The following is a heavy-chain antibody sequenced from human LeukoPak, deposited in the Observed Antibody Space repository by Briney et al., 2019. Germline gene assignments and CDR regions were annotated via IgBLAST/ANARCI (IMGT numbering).Heavy chain of an antibody. CDR1: GGAISSGTYY. D-gene: IGHD3-10*01. Sequence: SETLSLTCTVSGGAISSGTYYWSWIRQHPGKGPEWIGNIYYSGSTNYNPSLKSRVIISVDTSKNQFSLNLSSVIAADTAVYYCARDLAIGALDYWGQGTLVTVSS. CDR2: IYYSGST. V-gene: IGHV4-31*03. CDR3: ARDLAIGALDY. J-gene: IGHJ4*02.